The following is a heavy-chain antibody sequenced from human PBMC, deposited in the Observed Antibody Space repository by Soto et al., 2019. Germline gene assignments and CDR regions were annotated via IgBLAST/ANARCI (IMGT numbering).Heavy chain of an antibody. CDR2: TYHSGTT. CDR3: ARQTNSSPARGPNWFDP. D-gene: IGHD6-19*01. V-gene: IGHV4-4*02. J-gene: IGHJ5*02. CDR1: GDSINTSHW. Sequence: QVQLRESGPGLVRPSGTLSLTCAVYGDSINTSHWWSWVRQTPGKGLEWFGETYHSGTTNYNPYRKSRVTISMDKSTNLFSLKLNSVSAADTALYFCARQTNSSPARGPNWFDPWGQGALVTGSS.